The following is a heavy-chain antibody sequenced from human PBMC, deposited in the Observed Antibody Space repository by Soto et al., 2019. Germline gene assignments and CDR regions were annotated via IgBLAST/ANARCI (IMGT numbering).Heavy chain of an antibody. J-gene: IGHJ6*02. CDR2: INPNSAGT. D-gene: IGHD2-2*01. V-gene: IGHV1-2*02. Sequence: ASVKVSCKASGYTFTGYDLHWVRQAPGQGLECMGWINPNSAGTKYAQTFQGRVTMTRDTSISTAYMDLSSLRPDDTALYYCARGVSSSGGMDVWGQGTTVTVSS. CDR1: GYTFTGYD. CDR3: ARGVSSSGGMDV.